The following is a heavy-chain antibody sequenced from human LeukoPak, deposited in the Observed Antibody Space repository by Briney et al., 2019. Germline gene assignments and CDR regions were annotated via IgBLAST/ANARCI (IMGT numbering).Heavy chain of an antibody. CDR3: ARGYDDYVWGSYLGFDY. CDR1: GFTFSSYS. V-gene: IGHV3-21*04. Sequence: KSGGSLRLSCAASGFTFSSYSMNWVRQAPGKGLECVSSISSSSSYIYYADSVKGRFTISRDNAKNSLYPQMNSLRADDTAVYYCARGYDDYVWGSYLGFDYWGQGTLVTVSS. D-gene: IGHD3-16*02. J-gene: IGHJ4*02. CDR2: ISSSSSYI.